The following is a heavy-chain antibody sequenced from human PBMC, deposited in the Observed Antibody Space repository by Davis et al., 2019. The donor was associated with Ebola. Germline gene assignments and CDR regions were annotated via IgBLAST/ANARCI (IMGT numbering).Heavy chain of an antibody. Sequence: GGSLRLSCAASGFSFSNYWMSWVRQAPGKGLEWVANIKQDGSEKYYVDSVEGRFTISRDNAKNSLYLQMNSLRAEDTAVYYCARRSSQALDWGQGTLVTVSS. CDR2: IKQDGSEK. CDR3: ARRSSQALD. V-gene: IGHV3-7*01. CDR1: GFSFSNYW. D-gene: IGHD6-6*01. J-gene: IGHJ4*02.